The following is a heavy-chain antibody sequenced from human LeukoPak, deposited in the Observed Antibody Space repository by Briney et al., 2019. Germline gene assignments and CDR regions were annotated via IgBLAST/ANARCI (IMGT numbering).Heavy chain of an antibody. Sequence: SETLSLTCAVYGVSFSGYYWSWIRQPPGKGLEWIGEINHSGSTNYNPSLKSRVTISVDTSKNQFSLKLSSVTAADTAVYYCASSEVHYGMDVWGQGTTVTVSS. V-gene: IGHV4-34*01. CDR3: ASSEVHYGMDV. J-gene: IGHJ6*02. CDR1: GVSFSGYY. CDR2: INHSGST.